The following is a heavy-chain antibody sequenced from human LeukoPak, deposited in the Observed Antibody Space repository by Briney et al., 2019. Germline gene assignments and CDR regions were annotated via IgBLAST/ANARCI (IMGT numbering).Heavy chain of an antibody. CDR3: ARAQKYNYDFWSGSSYYCYYMDV. CDR2: INSDGSST. J-gene: IGHJ6*03. CDR1: GFTFSSYW. D-gene: IGHD3-3*01. V-gene: IGHV3-74*01. Sequence: PGGSLRLSCAASGFTFSSYWMHWVRQAPGKGLVWVSRINSDGSSTSYADSVKGRFTISRDNAKNTLYLQMNSLRAEDTAVYYCARAQKYNYDFWSGSSYYCYYMDVWGKGTTVTVSS.